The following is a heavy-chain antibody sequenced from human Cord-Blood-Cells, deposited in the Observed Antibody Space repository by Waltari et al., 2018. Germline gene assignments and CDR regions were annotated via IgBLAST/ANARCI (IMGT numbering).Heavy chain of an antibody. D-gene: IGHD6-19*01. CDR3: ARDQTVGAVAGDY. V-gene: IGHV1-2*06. CDR2: SNPNSSGT. Sequence: QVQLVQSGAEVKKPGASVKVSCKASGYTFTGYYMHWVRQAPGQGIEWRGRSNPNSSGTNYAQKLQGRVTMTMDTSISTAYMELSRLRSDDTAVYDCARDQTVGAVAGDYWGQGTLVTVSS. CDR1: GYTFTGYY. J-gene: IGHJ4*02.